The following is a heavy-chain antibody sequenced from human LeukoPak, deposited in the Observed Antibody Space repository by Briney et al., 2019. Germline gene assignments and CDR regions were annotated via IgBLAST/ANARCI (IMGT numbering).Heavy chain of an antibody. CDR2: ISYDGTNK. D-gene: IGHD6-13*01. V-gene: IGHV3-30*18. J-gene: IGHJ4*02. CDR1: GFTFRNYG. Sequence: GRSLRLSCAASGFTFRNYGMHWVRQAPGKWLEWVAGISYDGTNKYYADSVKGRFTVSRDNSKNTLYLQMNSLRAEDTAVYYCAKDPDSGIAAAGTDDYWGQGTLVTVSS. CDR3: AKDPDSGIAAAGTDDY.